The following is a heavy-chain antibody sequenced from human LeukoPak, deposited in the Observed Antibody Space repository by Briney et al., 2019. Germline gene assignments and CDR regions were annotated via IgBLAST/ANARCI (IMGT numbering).Heavy chain of an antibody. CDR1: GGTFSSYA. CDR2: IIPIFGTA. D-gene: IGHD3-22*01. Sequence: ASVKVSCKASGGTFSSYAISWVRQAPGQGLEWMGGIIPIFGTANYAQKFQGRVTITADESTSTAYMELSSLRSEDTAVYYCARELGSGYDYYFDYWGQGTLVTVSS. J-gene: IGHJ4*02. V-gene: IGHV1-69*13. CDR3: ARELGSGYDYYFDY.